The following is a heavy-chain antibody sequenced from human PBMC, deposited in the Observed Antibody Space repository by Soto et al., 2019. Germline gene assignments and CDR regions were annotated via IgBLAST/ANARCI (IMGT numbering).Heavy chain of an antibody. J-gene: IGHJ3*02. CDR2: IYSGGST. CDR3: ASRAVGATDRAFDI. D-gene: IGHD1-26*01. CDR1: GFTVSSNY. Sequence: GGSLRLSCAASGFTVSSNYMSWVRQAPGKGLEWVSVIYSGGSTYYADSVKGRFTISRDNSKNTLYLQMNSLRAEDTAVYYCASRAVGATDRAFDIWGQGTMVTVSS. V-gene: IGHV3-66*01.